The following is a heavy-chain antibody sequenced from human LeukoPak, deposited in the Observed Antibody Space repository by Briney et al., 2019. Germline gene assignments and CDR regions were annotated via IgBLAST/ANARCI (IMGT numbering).Heavy chain of an antibody. J-gene: IGHJ5*02. V-gene: IGHV3-23*01. CDR1: GFTFSSYA. CDR2: ISGSGGST. D-gene: IGHD6-19*01. Sequence: QAGGSLRLSCAASGFTFSSYAMSWVRQAPGKGLEWVSAISGSGGSTYYADSVKGRFTISRDNSKNTLYLQMNSLRAEDTAVYYCAKDGQWLVRGWFDPWGQGTLDTVSS. CDR3: AKDGQWLVRGWFDP.